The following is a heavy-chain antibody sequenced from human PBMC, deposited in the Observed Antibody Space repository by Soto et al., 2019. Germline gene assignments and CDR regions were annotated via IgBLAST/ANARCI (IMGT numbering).Heavy chain of an antibody. Sequence: LRLSCAASGFSFSTYSMAWVRQTPGKGLAWVSGLSGGGSNTFYADSVQGRFTISVDNSKNTVYLQMNSLRVEDTAVYYCARWDGYGDVWGQGTLVTVSS. CDR1: GFSFSTYS. J-gene: IGHJ4*02. V-gene: IGHV3-23*01. D-gene: IGHD4-17*01. CDR3: ARWDGYGDV. CDR2: LSGGGSNT.